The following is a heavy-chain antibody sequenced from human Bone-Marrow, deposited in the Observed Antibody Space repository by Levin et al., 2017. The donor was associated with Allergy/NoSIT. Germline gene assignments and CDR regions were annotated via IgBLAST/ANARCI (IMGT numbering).Heavy chain of an antibody. CDR3: ARGTLRWFDP. V-gene: IGHV1-8*01. J-gene: IGHJ5*02. D-gene: IGHD2-15*01. CDR1: GYSFTNYD. Sequence: ASVKVSCKASGYSFTNYDVHWVRQVPGQGLEWMGSFNPNSAKTAYAQTFQGRVTMTRNTSIRTAYMELSSLKSQDTGVYYCARGTLRWFDPWGQGTLVTVSS. CDR2: FNPNSAKT.